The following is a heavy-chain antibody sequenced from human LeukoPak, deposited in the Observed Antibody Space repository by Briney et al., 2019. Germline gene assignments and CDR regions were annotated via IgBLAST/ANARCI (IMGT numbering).Heavy chain of an antibody. Sequence: GGTLRLSCAASGFTFSNYGMSWVRQPPGKGLEWVSAISGSGVSTYYTDSVKGRFTISRDHSKNTLYLQMNSLRAEDTAVYYCAKDPRFGELLQRLPIWGQGTLVTVSS. CDR3: AKDPRFGELLQRLPI. V-gene: IGHV3-23*01. J-gene: IGHJ4*02. CDR2: ISGSGVST. D-gene: IGHD3-10*01. CDR1: GFTFSNYG.